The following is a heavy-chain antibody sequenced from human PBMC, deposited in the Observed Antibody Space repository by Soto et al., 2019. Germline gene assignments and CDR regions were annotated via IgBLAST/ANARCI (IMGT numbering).Heavy chain of an antibody. J-gene: IGHJ6*02. CDR2: MNPNSGNR. CDR3: TGITWFRGMDV. V-gene: IGHV1-8*02. CDR1: GYTFTTHD. D-gene: IGHD3-10*01. Sequence: ASLKVSCKASGYTFTTHDINWVRQAAGQGLVWMGWMNPNSGNRGYAQKFQDRVTTNPDTSKNQFSLHLYSVTPEDTAVYYCTGITWFRGMDVWGQGTPVTVSS.